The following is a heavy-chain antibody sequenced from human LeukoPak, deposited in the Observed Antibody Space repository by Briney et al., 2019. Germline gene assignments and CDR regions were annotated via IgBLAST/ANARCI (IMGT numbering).Heavy chain of an antibody. D-gene: IGHD2-21*02. CDR1: LFSLSNYV. CDR3: VQDPCSGGDCATLSYFEF. J-gene: IGHJ4*02. V-gene: IGHV3-23*01. Sequence: GGALRVSCVPCLFSLSNYVMSWVRQAPGKGREWVSAISGGGGSTYYADSVKGRFTISRETSKNTLYLQMSSLRADETAVYYCVQDPCSGGDCATLSYFEFSGAGALGIVSS. CDR2: ISGGGGST.